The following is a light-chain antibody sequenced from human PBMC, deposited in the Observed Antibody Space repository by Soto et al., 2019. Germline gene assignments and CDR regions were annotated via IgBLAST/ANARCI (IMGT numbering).Light chain of an antibody. V-gene: IGKV1-17*01. CDR3: LQHNTYPFT. CDR1: QGIRSD. CDR2: AAS. J-gene: IGKJ2*01. Sequence: DIQMTQSPSSLSASVGERVTITCRASQGIRSDVVWYQQKPGQAPTRLIYAASRLQSGVPSRFSGSGFGTQFTLTITSLQPEDFVTYYCLQHNTYPFTFGQGTRLEI.